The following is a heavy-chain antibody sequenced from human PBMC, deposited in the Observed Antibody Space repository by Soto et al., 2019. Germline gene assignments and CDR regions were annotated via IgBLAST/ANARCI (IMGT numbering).Heavy chain of an antibody. J-gene: IGHJ4*02. CDR1: GFTVSSNY. Sequence: LRLSCAASGFTVSSNYMSWVRQAPGKGLEWVSVIYSGGSTYYADSVKGRFTISRDNSKNTLYLQMNSLRAEDTAVYYCARSRGITGTVFDYWGQGTLVTVSS. V-gene: IGHV3-53*01. D-gene: IGHD1-20*01. CDR2: IYSGGST. CDR3: ARSRGITGTVFDY.